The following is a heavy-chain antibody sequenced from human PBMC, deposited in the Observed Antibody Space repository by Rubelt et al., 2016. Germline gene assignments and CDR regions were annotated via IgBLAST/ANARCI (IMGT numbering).Heavy chain of an antibody. D-gene: IGHD3-3*01. V-gene: IGHV3-30*04. Sequence: QVQLVESGGGVVQPGRSLRLSCAASGFTFSSYAMHWVRQAPGKGLEWVAVISYDGSNKYYADSVKGRFTISRDNSKNTLYLQMTSLRDEDTDVYYCAKILWSGGSNVFLDWGQGTLLTVSS. CDR1: GFTFSSYA. CDR3: AKILWSGGSNVFLD. J-gene: IGHJ4*02. CDR2: ISYDGSNK.